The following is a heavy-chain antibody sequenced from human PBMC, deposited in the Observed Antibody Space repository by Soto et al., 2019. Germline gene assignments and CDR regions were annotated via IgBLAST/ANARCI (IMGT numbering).Heavy chain of an antibody. D-gene: IGHD2-21*01. J-gene: IGHJ4*02. CDR3: ATLCGDPGMPPDY. CDR1: GFSFSSYG. Sequence: QVQLVESGGGVVQPGRSLRLSCAASGFSFSSYGMHWVRQAPGKGLEWVAVVSKDGGTNFYKDSVMGRFTISRDNSKNALYLQMSSLRPEDTDLYDCATLCGDPGMPPDYWGQGTLVTVSS. CDR2: VSKDGGTN. V-gene: IGHV3-30*03.